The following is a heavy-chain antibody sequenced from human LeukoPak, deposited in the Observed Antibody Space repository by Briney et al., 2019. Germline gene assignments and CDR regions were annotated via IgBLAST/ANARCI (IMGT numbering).Heavy chain of an antibody. CDR3: AKERNLEIAVAGTIFDY. D-gene: IGHD6-19*01. Sequence: PGGSLRLSCAASGFTVSSNYMSWVRQAPGKGLEWVSVIYSGGSTYYADSVKGRFTISRDNSKNMIYLEMTSLKAEDTAVYYCAKERNLEIAVAGTIFDYWGQGTLVTVSS. V-gene: IGHV3-53*01. CDR1: GFTVSSNY. CDR2: IYSGGST. J-gene: IGHJ4*02.